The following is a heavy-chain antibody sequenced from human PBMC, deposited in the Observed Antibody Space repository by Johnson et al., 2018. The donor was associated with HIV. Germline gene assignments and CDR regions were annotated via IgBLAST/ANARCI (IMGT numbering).Heavy chain of an antibody. CDR1: GFTFDDYA. CDR3: ARGASPYYDILTGAGAFDI. CDR2: ISWDGGST. J-gene: IGHJ3*02. Sequence: VQLVESGGVVVQPGGSLRLSCAASGFTFDDYAMHWVRQAPGKGLEWVSLISWDGGSTYYADSMKGRFTISRDNSNNSLYLQSNSLRPEDTALYYCARGASPYYDILTGAGAFDIWGQGTMVTVSS. V-gene: IGHV3-43D*03. D-gene: IGHD3-9*01.